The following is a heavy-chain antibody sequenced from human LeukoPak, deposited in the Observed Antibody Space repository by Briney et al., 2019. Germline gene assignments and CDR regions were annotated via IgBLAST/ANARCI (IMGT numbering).Heavy chain of an antibody. D-gene: IGHD2-2*01. Sequence: GGSLRLSCAASGFTFSNYGMHWVRQAPGKGLEWVAVIWQDGGKKDYEDSVKGRFSISRDNSKNTLSLQMSNLRAEDTAVYYCAKERYCSSTSCSYFEYWGQGTLVTVSS. CDR1: GFTFSNYG. J-gene: IGHJ4*02. CDR2: IWQDGGKK. CDR3: AKERYCSSTSCSYFEY. V-gene: IGHV3-33*03.